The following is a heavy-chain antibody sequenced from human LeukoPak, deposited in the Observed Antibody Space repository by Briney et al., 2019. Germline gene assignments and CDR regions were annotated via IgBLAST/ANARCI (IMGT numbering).Heavy chain of an antibody. J-gene: IGHJ6*03. D-gene: IGHD2-2*01. V-gene: IGHV3-23*01. CDR1: GFTFSSYA. Sequence: GGSLRLSCAASGFTFSSYAMSWVRQAPGKGLEWVSAISGSGGRTYYADSVKGRFTISRDNSKNTLYLQMNSLRAEDTAVYYCARLGFAVVPAARGSVYYYYYMDVWGKGTTVTVSS. CDR2: ISGSGGRT. CDR3: ARLGFAVVPAARGSVYYYYYMDV.